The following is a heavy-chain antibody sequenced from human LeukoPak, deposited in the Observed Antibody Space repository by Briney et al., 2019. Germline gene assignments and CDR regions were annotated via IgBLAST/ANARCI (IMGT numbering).Heavy chain of an antibody. V-gene: IGHV3-21*01. Sequence: GGSLRLSCAASGFTFSSYSMNTVRQDLGKGLEWVSSISSRSSYIYYADSVKGRFTISRDNAKNSLYLQMNSLRAEGTAVYYCARDVGGEYQLLGYYYYGMDVWGQGTTVTVSS. D-gene: IGHD2-2*01. CDR3: ARDVGGEYQLLGYYYYGMDV. CDR1: GFTFSSYS. J-gene: IGHJ6*02. CDR2: ISSRSSYI.